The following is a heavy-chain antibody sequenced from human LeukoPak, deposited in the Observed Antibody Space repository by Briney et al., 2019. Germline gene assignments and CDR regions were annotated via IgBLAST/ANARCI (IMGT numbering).Heavy chain of an antibody. CDR1: GFTVSGNY. D-gene: IGHD3-22*01. J-gene: IGHJ5*02. V-gene: IGHV3-23*01. CDR3: AKDQLKTYYYDSSGYP. Sequence: GGSLRLSYAASGFTVSGNYMSWVRQAPGKGLEWVSAISGSGGSTYYADSVKGRFTISRDNSKNTLYLQMNSLRAEDTAVYYCAKDQLKTYYYDSSGYPWGQGTLVTVSS. CDR2: ISGSGGST.